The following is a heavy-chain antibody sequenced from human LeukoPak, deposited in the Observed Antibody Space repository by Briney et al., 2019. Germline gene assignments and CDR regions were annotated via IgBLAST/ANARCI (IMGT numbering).Heavy chain of an antibody. Sequence: SETLSLTCTVSGGSISSYYWNWIRQPAGKGLEWIGRLYTSGSTNYNPSLKSRVTISVDTSKNQFSLKLSSVTAADTAVYYCASSVRGWLQFDYCGQGTLVNVSS. CDR3: ASSVRGWLQFDY. J-gene: IGHJ4*02. CDR1: GGSISSYY. CDR2: LYTSGST. D-gene: IGHD5-24*01. V-gene: IGHV4-4*07.